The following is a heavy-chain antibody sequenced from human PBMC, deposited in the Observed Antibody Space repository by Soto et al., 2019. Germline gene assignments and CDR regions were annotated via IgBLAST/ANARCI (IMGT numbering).Heavy chain of an antibody. V-gene: IGHV4-59*08. Sequence: NRTSPAASVRSSYWSWIRQPPGKGLEWIGYIFYTGSTNYNPTLKSRVLISVDTSKNQFSLKLRSVTAADTAVYYCPRQDGYYYYIDVWGKGTTVT. CDR3: PRQDGYYYYIDV. CDR1: AASVRSSY. CDR2: IFYTGST. J-gene: IGHJ6*03.